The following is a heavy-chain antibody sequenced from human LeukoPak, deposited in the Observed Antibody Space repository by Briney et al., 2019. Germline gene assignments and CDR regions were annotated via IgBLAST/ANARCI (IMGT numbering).Heavy chain of an antibody. CDR2: IYTSGST. CDR1: GGSISSYY. Sequence: SETLSLTCTVSGGSISSYYWSWIRQPAGKGLEWIGRIYTSGSTNYNPSLKSRVTMSVDTSKNQFSLKLSSVTAADTAVYYCARDGEVPANDYYYSMDVWGQGTTVTVSS. V-gene: IGHV4-4*07. D-gene: IGHD2-2*01. CDR3: ARDGEVPANDYYYSMDV. J-gene: IGHJ6*02.